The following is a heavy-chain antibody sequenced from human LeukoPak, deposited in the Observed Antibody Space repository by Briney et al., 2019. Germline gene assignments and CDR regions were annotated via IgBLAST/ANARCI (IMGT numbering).Heavy chain of an antibody. V-gene: IGHV3-9*03. D-gene: IGHD6-19*01. Sequence: GGSLRLSCAASGFTFADYAMHWVRQAPGKGLDWVSGISWNSGSIGYADSWKGRFTISRANAKTSPYLQMTSLNAEYMALYYCAKDIRAVAGASSAFDIWGQGTMVTVSS. CDR1: GFTFADYA. CDR2: ISWNSGSI. J-gene: IGHJ3*02. CDR3: AKDIRAVAGASSAFDI.